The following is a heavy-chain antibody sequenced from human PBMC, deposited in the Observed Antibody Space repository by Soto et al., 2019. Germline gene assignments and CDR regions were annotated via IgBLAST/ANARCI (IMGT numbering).Heavy chain of an antibody. Sequence: PSETLSLTCTVSGGSISNYYWSWIRQSAEKRLEWIGRVSSTGSSYYNPSLKSRVTISVDTSKNQVSLNLTSVTAADTAVYYCARGVPATGTDWSDPWGQGTLVTVSS. CDR1: GGSISNYY. V-gene: IGHV4-4*07. CDR3: ARGVPATGTDWSDP. J-gene: IGHJ5*02. D-gene: IGHD3-9*01. CDR2: VSSTGSS.